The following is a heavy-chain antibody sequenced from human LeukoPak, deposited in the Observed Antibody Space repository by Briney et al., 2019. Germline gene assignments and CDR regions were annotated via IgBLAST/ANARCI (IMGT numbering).Heavy chain of an antibody. CDR2: MPYDGFNK. V-gene: IGHV3-30*18. CDR1: GFTFSSYA. CDR3: AKTKGYSYGYYFDY. Sequence: GGSLRLSCAASGFTFSSYAMHWVRQSLGKGLEWVAVMPYDGFNKYYADSVKGRFTISRDNSKNTLYLQMNSLRAEDTAVYYCAKTKGYSYGYYFDYWGQGTLVTVSS. D-gene: IGHD5-18*01. J-gene: IGHJ4*02.